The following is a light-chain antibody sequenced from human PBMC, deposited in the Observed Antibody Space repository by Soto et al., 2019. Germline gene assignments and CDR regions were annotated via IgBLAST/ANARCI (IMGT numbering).Light chain of an antibody. CDR1: SGSIASSY. J-gene: IGLJ2*01. CDR3: QSYDYNTVV. CDR2: END. Sequence: NFMLTQPHSVSESPGKTVTISCTRSSGSIASSYVQWDQLRPGSAPTTLIFENDQRPSGVPDRFSGSIDTSSNSASLTISGLRTEDEAEYYCQSYDYNTVVFGGGTELTVL. V-gene: IGLV6-57*04.